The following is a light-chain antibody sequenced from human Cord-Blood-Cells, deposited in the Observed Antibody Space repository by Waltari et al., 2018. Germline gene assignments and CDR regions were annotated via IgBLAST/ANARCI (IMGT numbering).Light chain of an antibody. V-gene: IGLV2-8*01. Sequence: QSALTQPPSASGPPGQSVPLSCTGTSSDVVGYTYASWYQQHPGKAPKLMIYEVSKRPSGVPDRFSGSKSGNTASLTVSGLQAEDEADYYCSSYAGSNNFVVFGGGTKLTVL. CDR3: SSYAGSNNFVV. CDR1: SSDVVGYTY. J-gene: IGLJ2*01. CDR2: EVS.